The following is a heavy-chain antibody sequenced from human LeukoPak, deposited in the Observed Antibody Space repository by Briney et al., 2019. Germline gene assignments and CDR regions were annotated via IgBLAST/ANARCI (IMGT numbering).Heavy chain of an antibody. CDR3: VKEPKLSDWFFDL. V-gene: IGHV3-23*01. Sequence: GGSLRLSCAASGFTFSSYAMTWVRQAPGKGLEWVSAFLAAGGGTFYADSVKGRFTISRDNSKNTLYLQMNNLRDDDTAVYYCVKEPKLSDWFFDLWGRGTLVTVSS. J-gene: IGHJ2*01. CDR1: GFTFSSYA. CDR2: FLAAGGGT. D-gene: IGHD1-1*01.